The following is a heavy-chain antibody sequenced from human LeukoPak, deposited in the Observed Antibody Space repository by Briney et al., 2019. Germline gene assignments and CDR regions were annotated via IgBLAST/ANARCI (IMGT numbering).Heavy chain of an antibody. CDR1: GYTFTSYG. D-gene: IGHD4-23*01. CDR3: ARDPSPMWYGGNSMDI. CDR2: ISAYNGNT. Sequence: ASVKVSCKASGYTFTSYGISWVRQAPGQGLEWRGWISAYNGNTNYAQKLQGRVTMTTDTSTSTAYMELRSLRSDDTAVYYCARDPSPMWYGGNSMDIWGQGTMVTVSS. J-gene: IGHJ3*02. V-gene: IGHV1-18*01.